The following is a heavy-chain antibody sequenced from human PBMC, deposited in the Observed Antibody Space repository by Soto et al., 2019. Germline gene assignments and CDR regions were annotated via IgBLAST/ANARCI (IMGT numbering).Heavy chain of an antibody. CDR2: IKSKTDGGTT. D-gene: IGHD2-2*01. CDR1: GFTFSNAW. V-gene: IGHV3-15*01. CDR3: TTEWVVPAAMLGPLLSYYYYMDV. J-gene: IGHJ6*03. Sequence: GGSLRLSCAASGFTFSNAWMSWVRQAPGKGLEWVGRIKSKTDGGTTDYAAPVKGRFTISRDDSKNTVYLQMNSLKTVDTAVYYCTTEWVVPAAMLGPLLSYYYYMDVWGKGTTVTVSS.